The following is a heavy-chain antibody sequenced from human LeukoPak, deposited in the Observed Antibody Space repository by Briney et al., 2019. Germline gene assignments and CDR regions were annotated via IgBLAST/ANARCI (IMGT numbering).Heavy chain of an antibody. CDR2: INSDGNNT. D-gene: IGHD5-24*01. CDR1: GITFRNFW. Sequence: GGSLRLSCEASGITFRNFWLLWVRQAPGKGLVWVSRINSDGNNTRYADSVKGRFTISRDNAKNTLFLQTNSLTAEDTAVYYCATGDDYNAKRPGVPDSWGQGILVTVSS. V-gene: IGHV3-74*01. CDR3: ATGDDYNAKRPGVPDS. J-gene: IGHJ5*01.